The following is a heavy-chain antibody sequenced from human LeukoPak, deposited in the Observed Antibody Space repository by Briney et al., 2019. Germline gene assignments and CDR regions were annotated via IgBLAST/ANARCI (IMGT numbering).Heavy chain of an antibody. V-gene: IGHV4-4*07. CDR2: LSTRGST. D-gene: IGHD5-12*01. Sequence: PSQTLSLTRAVSGGSISSYYWSWIPHPAGKGLEWIVRLSTRGSTNYNPSHKSRVTMSVDTSTNQFSLKLTSMTAADTAVYYCAREGDVGGYDLVDVWGKGTTVTVSS. J-gene: IGHJ6*04. CDR3: AREGDVGGYDLVDV. CDR1: GGSISSYY.